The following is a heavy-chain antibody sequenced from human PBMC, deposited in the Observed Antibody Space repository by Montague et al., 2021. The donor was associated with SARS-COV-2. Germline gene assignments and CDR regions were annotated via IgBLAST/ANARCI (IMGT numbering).Heavy chain of an antibody. J-gene: IGHJ6*03. CDR1: GTSFSGYY. V-gene: IGHV4-34*01. D-gene: IGHD3-10*01. Sequence: SETLSLTCAVHGTSFSGYYWNWIRQPPGKGLEWIGEINHGGSTKYSPSLKSRLTISADTSKNQFSLKLTSVAAADTAVYYCARLHDGVVPSPILGVGPYYSYCYMDVWGRGTTVTVSS. CDR3: ARLHDGVVPSPILGVGPYYSYCYMDV. CDR2: INHGGST.